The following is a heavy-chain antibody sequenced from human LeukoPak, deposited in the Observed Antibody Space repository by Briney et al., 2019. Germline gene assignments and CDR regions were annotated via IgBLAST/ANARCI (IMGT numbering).Heavy chain of an antibody. Sequence: SETPSLTCTVSGGSISSYYWSWIRQPPGKGLEWIGYIYYSGSTNYNPSLKSRVTISVDTSKNQFSLKLSSVTVADTAVYYCARLLDDSSGFDAFDIWGQGTMVTVSS. D-gene: IGHD3-22*01. CDR3: ARLLDDSSGFDAFDI. CDR2: IYYSGST. CDR1: GGSISSYY. J-gene: IGHJ3*02. V-gene: IGHV4-59*08.